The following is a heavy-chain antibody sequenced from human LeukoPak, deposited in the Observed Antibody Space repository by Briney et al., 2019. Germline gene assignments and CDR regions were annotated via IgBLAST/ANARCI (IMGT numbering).Heavy chain of an antibody. CDR1: GGSISSSSYY. CDR3: ARHGGIVGAYFDY. V-gene: IGHV4-39*01. Sequence: SETLSLTCTVSGGSISSSSYYWGWIRQPPGKGLEWIGSIYYSGSTYYNPSLKSRVTISVDTSKNQFSLKLSSVTPADTAVYYCARHGGIVGAYFDYWGQGTLLTVSS. D-gene: IGHD1-26*01. J-gene: IGHJ4*02. CDR2: IYYSGST.